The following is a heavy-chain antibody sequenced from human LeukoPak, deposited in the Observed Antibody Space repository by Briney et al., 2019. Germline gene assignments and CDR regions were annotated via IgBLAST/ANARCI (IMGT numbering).Heavy chain of an antibody. CDR1: GGSFSGYY. Sequence: SETLSLTCAVCGGSFSGYYWSWIRQPPGKALEWIGEINHSGSTNYTPSLKSQLTISVDTSKNQFSLKLSSVTAADTAVYYCASTNYGSGNNIRYWGQGTLVTVSS. J-gene: IGHJ4*02. CDR2: INHSGST. D-gene: IGHD3-10*01. V-gene: IGHV4-34*01. CDR3: ASTNYGSGNNIRY.